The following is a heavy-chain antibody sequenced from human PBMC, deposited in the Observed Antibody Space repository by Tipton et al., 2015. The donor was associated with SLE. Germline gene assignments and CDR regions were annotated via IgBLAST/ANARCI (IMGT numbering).Heavy chain of an antibody. CDR2: IYTSGNI. D-gene: IGHD1-7*01. Sequence: GLVKPSETLSLTCTVSGGSVNSDDYYWNWIRQPAGKGLEWIGHIYTSGNINYNPSLKSRVTMSVDTSKNQFSLKVSSVTAADTAVYYCARDPGTELFDIWGQGTMVTVSS. J-gene: IGHJ3*02. CDR1: GGSVNSDDYY. V-gene: IGHV4-61*10. CDR3: ARDPGTELFDI.